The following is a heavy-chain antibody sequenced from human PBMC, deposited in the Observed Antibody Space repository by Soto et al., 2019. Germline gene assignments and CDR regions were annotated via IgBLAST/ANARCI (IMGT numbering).Heavy chain of an antibody. CDR3: ARRYGSAIDY. V-gene: IGHV4-59*08. CDR2: IYYSGST. CDR1: GGTISSWY. J-gene: IGHJ4*02. Sequence: PSETLSLTCTVSGGTISSWYWSWIRQPPGKGLEWIGYIYYSGSTNCNPSLKSRVTISEDTSKNQFSLKLSSVTAADTAVYYCARRYGSAIDYWGKGTLVTVSS. D-gene: IGHD1-26*01.